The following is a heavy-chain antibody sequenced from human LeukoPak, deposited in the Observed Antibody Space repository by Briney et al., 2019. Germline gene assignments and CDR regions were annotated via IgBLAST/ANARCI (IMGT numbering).Heavy chain of an antibody. CDR3: AKGSSGYRPYYFDY. J-gene: IGHJ4*02. CDR1: GFTFSSYA. Sequence: GGSLRLSGTTSGFTFSSYAMSWVRQAPGKGLEWFSAISGGGGSTYYADSVKGRFTISRDNSKSTLYLQMNDLRAEDTAEYYCAKGSSGYRPYYFDYWGQGTLVAVSS. D-gene: IGHD3-22*01. V-gene: IGHV3-23*01. CDR2: ISGGGGST.